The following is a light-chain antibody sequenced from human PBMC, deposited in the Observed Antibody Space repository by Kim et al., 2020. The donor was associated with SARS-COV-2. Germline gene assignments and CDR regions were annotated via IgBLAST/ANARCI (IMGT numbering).Light chain of an antibody. CDR2: TDN. V-gene: IGLV1-44*01. J-gene: IGLJ3*02. Sequence: QSVLTQPPSASGIPGQRVTILCYGSSSNIGTNPVIWYQHFPGLAPKLLMHTDNQRPSGVPDRYSGSKSGTSASLAISGLQSEDEANYICSAWDESLKGWVFAGGTQLTVL. CDR3: SAWDESLKGWV. CDR1: SSNIGTNP.